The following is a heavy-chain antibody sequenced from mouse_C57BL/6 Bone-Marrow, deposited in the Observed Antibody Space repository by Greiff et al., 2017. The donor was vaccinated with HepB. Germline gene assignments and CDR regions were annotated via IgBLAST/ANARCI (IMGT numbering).Heavy chain of an antibody. CDR2: INPGSGGT. Sequence: QVQLQQSGAELVRPGTSVKVSCKASGYAFTNYLIEWVKQRPGQGLEWIGVINPGSGGTNYNEKFKGKATLTADKSSSTAYMQLSSLTSEDSAVYFCARGHSNDRYYAMGYWGQGTSVTVSS. CDR1: GYAFTNYL. J-gene: IGHJ4*01. CDR3: ARGHSNDRYYAMGY. D-gene: IGHD2-12*01. V-gene: IGHV1-54*01.